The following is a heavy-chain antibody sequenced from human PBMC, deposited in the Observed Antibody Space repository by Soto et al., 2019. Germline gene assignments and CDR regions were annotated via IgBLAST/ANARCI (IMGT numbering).Heavy chain of an antibody. J-gene: IGHJ6*03. D-gene: IGHD1-26*01. CDR3: AAKDGNYYYMDV. Sequence: ASVKVSCKASGYTFTSYYMHWVRQAPGQGLEWMGIINPSGGSTSYAQKFQGRVTMTRDTSTSTVYMELSSLRSEDTAVYYCAAKDGNYYYMDVWGKGTTVTVSS. V-gene: IGHV1-46*01. CDR1: GYTFTSYY. CDR2: INPSGGST.